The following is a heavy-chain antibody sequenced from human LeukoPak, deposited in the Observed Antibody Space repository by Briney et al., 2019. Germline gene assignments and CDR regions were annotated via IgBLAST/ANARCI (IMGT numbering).Heavy chain of an antibody. CDR2: INPSGGST. CDR1: GYTFTSYY. J-gene: IGHJ6*03. CDR3: ARSLFRTSGGYYYMDV. D-gene: IGHD3/OR15-3a*01. Sequence: ASVKVSCKASGYTFTSYYMHWVRQAPGQGLERMGIINPSGGSTSYAQKFQGRVTITTDESTSTAYMELSSLTSEDTAVYYCARSLFRTSGGYYYMDVWDKGTTVTVSS. V-gene: IGHV1-46*01.